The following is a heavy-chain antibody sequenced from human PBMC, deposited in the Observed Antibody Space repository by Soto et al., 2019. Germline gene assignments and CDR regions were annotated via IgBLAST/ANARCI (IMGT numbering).Heavy chain of an antibody. J-gene: IGHJ5*02. CDR1: VYTFTSCA. CDR3: ARGPIDIVVVPAAIWFDP. V-gene: IGHV1-3*01. Sequence: ASVKVSCKASVYTFTSCAIHCVRQAPGQRLEWMGWINAGNGNTKYSQKFQGRVTITRDTSASTAYMELSSLRSEDTAVYYCARGPIDIVVVPAAIWFDPWGQGTLVTVSS. CDR2: INAGNGNT. D-gene: IGHD2-2*01.